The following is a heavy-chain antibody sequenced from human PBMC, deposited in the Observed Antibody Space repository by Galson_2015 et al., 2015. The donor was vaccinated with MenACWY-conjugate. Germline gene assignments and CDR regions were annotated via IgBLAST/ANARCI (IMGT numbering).Heavy chain of an antibody. D-gene: IGHD6-19*01. CDR2: ISGRTGST. CDR1: GFTFSNYA. Sequence: SLRLSCAASGFTFSNYAMSWVRQAPGKGLEWVSSISGRTGSTYYADSVKGRLTISRDNPKNTLYLQMNSLRVEDTAIYYCARYRLDTSATTDFWGQGTLVTVSS. CDR3: ARYRLDTSATTDF. J-gene: IGHJ4*02. V-gene: IGHV3-23*01.